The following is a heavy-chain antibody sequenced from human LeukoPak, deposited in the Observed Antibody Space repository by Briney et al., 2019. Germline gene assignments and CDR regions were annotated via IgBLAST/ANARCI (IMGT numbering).Heavy chain of an antibody. J-gene: IGHJ4*02. Sequence: GGSLRLSCAASGFPFSSYAMSWVRQAPGKGLEWVSAVSGSGGTTYYADSVKGRFTISRDNSKNTLYLQMNSLRAEDTALYYCAKDLEHHFDYWGQGTLVTVSS. D-gene: IGHD2-21*01. V-gene: IGHV3-23*01. CDR2: VSGSGGTT. CDR3: AKDLEHHFDY. CDR1: GFPFSSYA.